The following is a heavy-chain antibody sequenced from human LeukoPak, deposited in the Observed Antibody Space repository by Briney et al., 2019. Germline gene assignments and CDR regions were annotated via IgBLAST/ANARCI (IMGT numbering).Heavy chain of an antibody. D-gene: IGHD7-27*01. CDR1: GFTFSSYG. CDR3: AKGTNWGTKYNWFDP. J-gene: IGHJ5*02. CDR2: IWYDGSNK. Sequence: GGSLILSCAASGFTFSSYGMHWVRQAPGKGLEWVAVIWYDGSNKYYADSVKGRFTISRDNSKNTLYLQMNSLRAEDTAVYYCAKGTNWGTKYNWFDPWGQGTLVTVSS. V-gene: IGHV3-33*06.